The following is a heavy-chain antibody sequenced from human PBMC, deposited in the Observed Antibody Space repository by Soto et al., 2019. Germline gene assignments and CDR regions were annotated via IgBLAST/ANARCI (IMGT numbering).Heavy chain of an antibody. CDR2: IIPIFGTA. D-gene: IGHD2-15*01. V-gene: IGHV1-69*12. CDR1: GGTFSSYA. Sequence: QVQLVQSGAEVKKPGSSVKVSCKASGGTFSSYAISWVRQAPGQGLEWMGGIIPIFGTANYAQKFQGRVTITADESTNTAYMELSSLRSEDTAVYYCARDCSGGSCYSGLRYYYGMDVWGQGTTVTVSS. J-gene: IGHJ6*02. CDR3: ARDCSGGSCYSGLRYYYGMDV.